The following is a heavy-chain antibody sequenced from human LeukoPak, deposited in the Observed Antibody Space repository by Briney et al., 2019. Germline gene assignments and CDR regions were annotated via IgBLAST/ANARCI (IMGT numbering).Heavy chain of an antibody. J-gene: IGHJ4*02. CDR3: VRGDSGSYSY. D-gene: IGHD1-26*01. CDR2: IKPRDGGT. CDR1: GYTFTSWF. Sequence: ASVKVSCKPSGYTFTSWFMHWVRQAPGQELEWMGLIKPRDGGTIYAEKFQGRVTLTGDTATSTFYMELSSLRSEDTAVYFCVRGDSGSYSYWGQGTLVTASS. V-gene: IGHV1-46*01.